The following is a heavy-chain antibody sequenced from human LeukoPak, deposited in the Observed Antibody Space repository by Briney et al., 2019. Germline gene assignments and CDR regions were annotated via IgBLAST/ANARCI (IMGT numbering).Heavy chain of an antibody. V-gene: IGHV1-18*04. CDR2: VSAYNGDT. CDR3: ARAGYCSGGSCTGTVDY. CDR1: GYTFTSYG. Sequence: ASVKVSCKASGYTFTSYGISWVRQAPGQGLDWMGWVSAYNGDTNYAQRFQGRVTITTDASTSTAYMELRSLRSDDTAVYYCARAGYCSGGSCTGTVDYWGQGTLVTVSS. J-gene: IGHJ4*02. D-gene: IGHD2-15*01.